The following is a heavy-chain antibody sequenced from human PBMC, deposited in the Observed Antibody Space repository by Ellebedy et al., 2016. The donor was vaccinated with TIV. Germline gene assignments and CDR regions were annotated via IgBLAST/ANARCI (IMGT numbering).Heavy chain of an antibody. D-gene: IGHD4-17*01. Sequence: ASVKVSCKATGYTFSNYAISWVRQAPGQGLEWMGWISAYNGNTNYAQKFQDRVTMTTDTSTSTAYMDLRSLRSDDTAVYSCASGADYDDLYFNLWGRGTLVTVSS. J-gene: IGHJ2*01. CDR2: ISAYNGNT. CDR3: ASGADYDDLYFNL. V-gene: IGHV1-18*01. CDR1: GYTFSNYA.